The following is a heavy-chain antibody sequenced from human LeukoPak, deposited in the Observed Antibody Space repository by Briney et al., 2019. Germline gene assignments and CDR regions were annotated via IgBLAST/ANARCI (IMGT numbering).Heavy chain of an antibody. V-gene: IGHV3-30*03. CDR1: GVNFRRYG. CDR3: TTKVMRGKSGDDYYD. Sequence: VGSLRLSCAASGVNFRRYGMHWVRQAPGKGLEWVALIPSGEIGIVYGDSVKGRFTISRDDSKSTVYLQMNSLRVEDTAVYYCTTKVMRGKSGDDYYDWGQGTLVTVSS. J-gene: IGHJ4*02. D-gene: IGHD5-12*01. CDR2: IPSGEIGI.